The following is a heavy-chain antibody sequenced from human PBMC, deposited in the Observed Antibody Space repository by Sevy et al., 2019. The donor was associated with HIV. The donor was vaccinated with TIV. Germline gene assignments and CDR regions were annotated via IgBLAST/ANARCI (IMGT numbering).Heavy chain of an antibody. V-gene: IGHV4-59*11. Sequence: SETLSLICTVSGGPISSHYWNWIRQTPGKGLEWIGSFYYTGITNYNPSLKSRVTMSADTSKNRVSLKLNSVTAADTAVYYCARLPSPYYDSSGDLIREYYFDSRGQGTLVTVSS. D-gene: IGHD3-22*01. J-gene: IGHJ4*02. CDR1: GGPISSHY. CDR2: FYYTGIT. CDR3: ARLPSPYYDSSGDLIREYYFDS.